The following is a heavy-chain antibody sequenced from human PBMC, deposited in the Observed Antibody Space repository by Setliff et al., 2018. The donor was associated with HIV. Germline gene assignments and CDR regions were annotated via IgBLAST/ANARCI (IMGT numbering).Heavy chain of an antibody. J-gene: IGHJ4*02. V-gene: IGHV3-30*02. CDR1: GFTFNTYG. Sequence: GGSLRLSCAASGFTFNTYGMHWVRQAPGKGLEWLAFIGFDGSSTYYSDSVKGRFTISRDNSMNTLYLEMSSLRAEDTATYYCTKDPTPVQLWFFSGYYSESWGQGTVVTVS. CDR2: IGFDGSST. D-gene: IGHD1-1*01. CDR3: TKDPTPVQLWFFSGYYSES.